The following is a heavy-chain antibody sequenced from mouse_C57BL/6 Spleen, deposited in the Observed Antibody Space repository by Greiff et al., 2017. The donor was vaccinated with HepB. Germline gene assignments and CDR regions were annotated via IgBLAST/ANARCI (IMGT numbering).Heavy chain of an antibody. CDR1: GYSFTGYF. CDR3: ARGATVAPFAY. CDR2: INPYNGDT. Sequence: EVQRVESGPELVKPGDSVKVSCKASGYSFTGYFMNWVMQSHGKSLEWIGRINPYNGDTFYNQKFKGKATLTVDKSSSTAHMELRSLTSEDSAVYYCARGATVAPFAYWGQGTLVTVSA. J-gene: IGHJ3*01. V-gene: IGHV1-20*01. D-gene: IGHD1-1*01.